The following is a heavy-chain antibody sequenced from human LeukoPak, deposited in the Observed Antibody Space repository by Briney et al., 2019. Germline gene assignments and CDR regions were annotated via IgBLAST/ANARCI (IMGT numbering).Heavy chain of an antibody. V-gene: IGHV3-74*01. J-gene: IGHJ4*02. CDR1: GFTFSSYW. CDR3: ARSPRWLQGVFDY. D-gene: IGHD5-24*01. Sequence: GGSLRLSCAASGFTFSSYWMHWVRQAPGKGLVWVSRINSDGSSTSYADSVKGRFTISRDNAKNTLYLQMNGLRAEDTAVYYCARSPRWLQGVFDYWGQGTLVTVSS. CDR2: INSDGSST.